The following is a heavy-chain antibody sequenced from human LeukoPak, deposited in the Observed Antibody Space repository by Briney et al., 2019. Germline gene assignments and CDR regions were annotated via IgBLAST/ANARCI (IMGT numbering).Heavy chain of an antibody. D-gene: IGHD1-14*01. J-gene: IGHJ6*02. CDR3: AKAFTGYYYVMDV. Sequence: GGSLRLSCAASGFTFDDHSMHWVRQAPGKGLEWVSGISWTSGTIGYADSVKGRFAISRDNAKNSLYLQMNSLRAEGTALYYCAKAFTGYYYVMDVWGQGTTVTVSS. V-gene: IGHV3-9*01. CDR1: GFTFDDHS. CDR2: ISWTSGTI.